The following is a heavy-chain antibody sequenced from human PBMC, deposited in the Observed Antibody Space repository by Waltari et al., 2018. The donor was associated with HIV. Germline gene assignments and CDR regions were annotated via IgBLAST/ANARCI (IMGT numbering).Heavy chain of an antibody. V-gene: IGHV4-39*01. CDR2: VYYSGST. CDR3: VTYCGGDCYSGYYYGMDV. J-gene: IGHJ6*04. CDR1: GGSIRRSSYS. Sequence: QLQLQESGPGLVQPSETLSLTCTVSGGSIRRSSYSWAWPRQPPGKGLECIGRVYYSGSTYYDPSLKSRVTISADTSKSQFSLKVSSVTAADTAVYYCVTYCGGDCYSGYYYGMDVWGKGTTVTVSS. D-gene: IGHD2-21*02.